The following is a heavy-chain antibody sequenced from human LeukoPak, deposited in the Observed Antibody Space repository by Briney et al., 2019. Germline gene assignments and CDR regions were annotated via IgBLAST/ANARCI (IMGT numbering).Heavy chain of an antibody. CDR1: GFTFSSYS. V-gene: IGHV3-48*01. Sequence: GGSLRLSCAASGFTFSSYSMNWVRQAPGKGLEWVSYISSSSSTIYYADSVKGRFTISRDNAKNSLYLQMNSLRAEDTAVYYCARSFDNYYYYHMDVWGKGTTVTISS. CDR3: ARSFDNYYYYHMDV. J-gene: IGHJ6*03. D-gene: IGHD3-10*01. CDR2: ISSSSSTI.